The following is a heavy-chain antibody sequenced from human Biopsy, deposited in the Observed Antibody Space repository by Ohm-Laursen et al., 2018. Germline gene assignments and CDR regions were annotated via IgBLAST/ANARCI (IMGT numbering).Heavy chain of an antibody. CDR3: AREGDDSSGYTPHYFDY. CDR2: IWYDGSNK. V-gene: IGHV3-33*01. CDR1: GFTFSIYG. Sequence: RSLRLSCAASGFTFSIYGMHWVRQAPGKGLEWVAVIWYDGSNKYYADSVKGRFTISRDGPKNTLYLQMNSLRAEDTAVYYCAREGDDSSGYTPHYFDYWGRGTLVTVSS. D-gene: IGHD3-22*01. J-gene: IGHJ4*02.